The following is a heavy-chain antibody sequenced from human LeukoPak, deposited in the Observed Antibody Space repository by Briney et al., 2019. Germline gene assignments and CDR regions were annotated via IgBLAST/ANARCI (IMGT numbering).Heavy chain of an antibody. Sequence: SQTLSLTCAISGDSVSSNSAAWNWIRQSPSRGLEWPGRTYYRSKWYNDYAVSVKSRITINPDTSKNQFSLQLNSVTPEDTAVYYCARSGYSSSAPGGYFDYWGQGTLVTVSS. V-gene: IGHV6-1*01. CDR1: GDSVSSNSAA. D-gene: IGHD6-6*01. J-gene: IGHJ4*02. CDR2: TYYRSKWYN. CDR3: ARSGYSSSAPGGYFDY.